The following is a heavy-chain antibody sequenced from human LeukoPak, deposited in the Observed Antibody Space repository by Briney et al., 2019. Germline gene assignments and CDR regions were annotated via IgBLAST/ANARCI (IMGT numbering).Heavy chain of an antibody. V-gene: IGHV1-18*01. CDR3: ARDRGYDSSAYYGY. D-gene: IGHD3-22*01. J-gene: IGHJ4*02. Sequence: ASVKVSCKASGYTFTNYGISWVRQAPGQGLEWMGWISAYNGNANYAQKLQGRVTMTTDTSTSTAYMELRSLRSDDKAVYYCARDRGYDSSAYYGYWGQGTLVTVSS. CDR1: GYTFTNYG. CDR2: ISAYNGNA.